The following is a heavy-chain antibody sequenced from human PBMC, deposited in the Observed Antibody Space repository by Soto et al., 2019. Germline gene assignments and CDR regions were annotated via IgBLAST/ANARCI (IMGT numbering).Heavy chain of an antibody. Sequence: PSETLSLTCAVSGYSISSGYYWGWIRQPPGKGLEWIGSIYHSGSTYYNPSLKSRVTISVDTSKNQFSLKLSSVTAADTAVYYCARDHYCSSTSCYSGGNWFDPWGQGTLVTVSS. CDR3: ARDHYCSSTSCYSGGNWFDP. D-gene: IGHD2-2*01. J-gene: IGHJ5*02. V-gene: IGHV4-38-2*02. CDR2: IYHSGST. CDR1: GYSISSGYY.